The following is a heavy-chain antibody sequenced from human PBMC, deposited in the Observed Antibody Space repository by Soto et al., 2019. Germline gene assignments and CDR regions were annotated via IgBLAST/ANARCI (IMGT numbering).Heavy chain of an antibody. CDR2: LNTNSGRT. Sequence: ASVKVSCKASGYSFTSYDINWVRQAAGQGLEWMGWLNTNSGRTGYAQKFQGRDTMTMDTSSSTAYMELNSLRSDDTAVYYCARVPASLDPWGQGTLVTSPQ. CDR3: ARVPASLDP. CDR1: GYSFTSYD. V-gene: IGHV1-8*01. J-gene: IGHJ5*02.